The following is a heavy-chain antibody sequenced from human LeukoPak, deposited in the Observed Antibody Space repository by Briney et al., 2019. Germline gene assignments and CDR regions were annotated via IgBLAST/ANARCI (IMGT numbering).Heavy chain of an antibody. CDR2: IIPILGIA. J-gene: IGHJ4*02. CDR3: AGTYYYGSGSYYPLDC. D-gene: IGHD3-10*01. Sequence: GASVKVSCKASGGTFSSYAISWVRQAPGQGLEWMGRIIPILGIANYAQKFQGRVTITADKSTSTAYMELSSLRSEDTAVYYCAGTYYYGSGSYYPLDCWGQGTLVTVSS. V-gene: IGHV1-69*04. CDR1: GGTFSSYA.